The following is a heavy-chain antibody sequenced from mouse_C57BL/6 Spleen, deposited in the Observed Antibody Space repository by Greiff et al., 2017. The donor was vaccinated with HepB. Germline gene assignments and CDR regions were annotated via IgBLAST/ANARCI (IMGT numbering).Heavy chain of an antibody. CDR2: ISDGGSYT. D-gene: IGHD4-1*01. CDR3: ARDGTHYFDY. CDR1: GFTFSSYA. Sequence: EVQLVESGGGLVKPGGSLKLSCAASGFTFSSYAMSWVRQTPEKRLEWVATISDGGSYTYYPDNVKGRFTISRDNAKNNLYLQMSHLKSEDTAMYYCARDGTHYFDYWGQGTTLTVSS. V-gene: IGHV5-4*01. J-gene: IGHJ2*01.